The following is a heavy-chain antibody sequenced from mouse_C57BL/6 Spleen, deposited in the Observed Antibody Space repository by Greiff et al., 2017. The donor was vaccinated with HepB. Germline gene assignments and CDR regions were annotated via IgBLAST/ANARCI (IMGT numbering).Heavy chain of an antibody. CDR1: GYTFTSYW. Sequence: VQLQQPGAELVKPGASVKLSCKASGYTFTSYWMHWVKQRPGQGLEWIGMIHPNSGSTNYNEKFKSKATLTVDKSSSTAYMQLSSLTSEDSAVYYCASPKGFSYDGYFFAYWGQGTLVTVSA. J-gene: IGHJ3*01. CDR3: ASPKGFSYDGYFFAY. CDR2: IHPNSGST. V-gene: IGHV1-64*01. D-gene: IGHD2-3*01.